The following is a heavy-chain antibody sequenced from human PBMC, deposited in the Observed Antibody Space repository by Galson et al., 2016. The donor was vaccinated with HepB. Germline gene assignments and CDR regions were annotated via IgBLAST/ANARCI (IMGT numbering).Heavy chain of an antibody. D-gene: IGHD4-23*01. V-gene: IGHV3-48*02. CDR1: GFTFSSYS. CDR3: ARESYYGGNSLDQYYFDY. J-gene: IGHJ4*02. Sequence: SLRLSCAVSGFTFSSYSMDWVRQAPGKGLEWVSYITSSSSTIYYADSVKGRFTISRDNAKNSLYLQVNSLRDEDTAVYYCARESYYGGNSLDQYYFDYWGQGTLVTVSS. CDR2: ITSSSSTI.